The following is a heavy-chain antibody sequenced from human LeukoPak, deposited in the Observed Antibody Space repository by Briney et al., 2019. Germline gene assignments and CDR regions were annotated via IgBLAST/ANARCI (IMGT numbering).Heavy chain of an antibody. V-gene: IGHV3-30*02. J-gene: IGHJ4*02. CDR3: AKSGSSSWFLDY. D-gene: IGHD6-13*01. CDR1: GFTLSSYG. CDR2: IRYDGSNK. Sequence: GGSLRLSCAASGFTLSSYGMHWVRQAPGKGLEWVALIRYDGSNKYYADSVKGRFTISRDNSKNTLYLQMNSLRAEDTAVYYCAKSGSSSWFLDYWGQGALVTVSS.